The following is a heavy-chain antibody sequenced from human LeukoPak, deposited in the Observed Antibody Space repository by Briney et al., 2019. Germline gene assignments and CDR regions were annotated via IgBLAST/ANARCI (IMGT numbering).Heavy chain of an antibody. D-gene: IGHD3-9*01. CDR2: ISSSGSTI. Sequence: PGGSLRLSCAAFGFTFSSYEMNWVRQAPGKGLEWVSYISSSGSTIYYADSVKGRFTISRDNAKNSLYLQMNSLRAEDTAVYYCARVLVGPIRGAFDIWGQGTMVTVSS. J-gene: IGHJ3*02. CDR3: ARVLVGPIRGAFDI. V-gene: IGHV3-48*03. CDR1: GFTFSSYE.